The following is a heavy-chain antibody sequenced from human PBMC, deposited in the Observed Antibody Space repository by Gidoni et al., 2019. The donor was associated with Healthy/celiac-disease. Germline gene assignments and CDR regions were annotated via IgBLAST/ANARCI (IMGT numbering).Heavy chain of an antibody. D-gene: IGHD6-13*01. CDR2: IKQDGSEK. J-gene: IGHJ4*02. CDR3: ARVALIAAADY. CDR1: GFTFRSYW. V-gene: IGHV3-7*01. Sequence: EVQLVESGGGLVQPGGSLRLSCAASGFTFRSYWMSWVRQAPGKGLEWVANIKQDGSEKYYVDSVKGRFTISRDNAKNSLYLQMNSLRAEDTAVYYCARVALIAAADYWGQGTLVTVSS.